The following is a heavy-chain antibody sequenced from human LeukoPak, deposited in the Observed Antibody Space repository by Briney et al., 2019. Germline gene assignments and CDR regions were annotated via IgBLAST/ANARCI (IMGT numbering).Heavy chain of an antibody. CDR2: IRYDGSNK. CDR3: ANDRVVGAPRNPFDY. J-gene: IGHJ4*02. D-gene: IGHD1-26*01. V-gene: IGHV3-30*02. Sequence: GGPLRLSCAASGFTFSSYGMHWVRQAPGKGLEWVAFIRYDGSNKYYADSVKGRFTISRDNSKNTLYLQMNSLRAEDTAVYYCANDRVVGAPRNPFDYWGQGTLVTVSS. CDR1: GFTFSSYG.